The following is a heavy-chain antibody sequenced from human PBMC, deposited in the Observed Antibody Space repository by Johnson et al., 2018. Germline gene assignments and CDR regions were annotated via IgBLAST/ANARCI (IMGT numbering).Heavy chain of an antibody. CDR2: ISYDGSNK. CDR1: GFTFSSYA. J-gene: IGHJ6*03. Sequence: QVQLVESGGGVVQPGRSLRLSCAASGFTFSSYAMHWVRQAPGKGLEWVAVISYDGSNKYYADSVKGRFTISRDNSKNTRYLQMNSLRAEDTAVYDCASERRWLNKVDLLSMDVWGKGTTVTVSS. D-gene: IGHD5-24*01. CDR3: ASERRWLNKVDLLSMDV. V-gene: IGHV3-30*14.